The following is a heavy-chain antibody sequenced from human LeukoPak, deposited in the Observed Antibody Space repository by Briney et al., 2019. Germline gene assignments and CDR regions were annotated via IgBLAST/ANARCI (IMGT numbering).Heavy chain of an antibody. CDR2: INHSGST. D-gene: IGHD6-6*01. J-gene: IGHJ4*02. CDR3: ARAIAAVPRANWRY. CDR1: GGSFSGYY. V-gene: IGHV4-34*01. Sequence: SETLSLTCAVYGGSFSGYYWSWIRQPPGKGLEWIGEINHSGSTNYNPSLKSRVTISVDTSKNQFSLKLSSVTAADTAVYYCARAIAAVPRANWRYWGQGTLVTVSS.